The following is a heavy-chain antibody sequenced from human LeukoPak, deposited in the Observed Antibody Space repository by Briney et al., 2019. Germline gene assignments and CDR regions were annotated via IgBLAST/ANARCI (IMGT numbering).Heavy chain of an antibody. Sequence: PSETLSLTCAVSGGSISSGGYSWSWIRQPPGKGLEWIGYIYHSGSTYYNPSLKSRVTVSVDRSKNQFSLKLSSVTAADTAVYYCARVNGCGGDCCVFDYWGQGTLVTVSS. CDR2: IYHSGST. CDR1: GGSISSGGYS. CDR3: ARVNGCGGDCCVFDY. V-gene: IGHV4-30-2*01. D-gene: IGHD2-21*02. J-gene: IGHJ4*02.